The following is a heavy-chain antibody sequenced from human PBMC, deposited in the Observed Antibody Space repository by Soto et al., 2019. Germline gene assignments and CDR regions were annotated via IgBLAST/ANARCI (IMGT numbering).Heavy chain of an antibody. D-gene: IGHD7-27*01. Sequence: SVQVSCKASGYKFTTYFIHWVRQAPGQGLEWMGMIHPSGDTGYAQKFRGRVTMTIDTSTTTAYMELRNLTSEDTAVYFSVRGDGTTSPCSGDLQLWGQGNLV. J-gene: IGHJ1*01. V-gene: IGHV1-46*01. CDR2: IHPSGDT. CDR1: GYKFTTYF. CDR3: VRGDGTTSPCSGDLQL.